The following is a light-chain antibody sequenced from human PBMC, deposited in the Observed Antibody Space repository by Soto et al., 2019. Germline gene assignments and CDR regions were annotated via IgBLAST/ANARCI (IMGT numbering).Light chain of an antibody. CDR1: QSVLYRSNTKNY. J-gene: IGKJ4*01. Sequence: DIVMTQSPDSLAVSLGERATINCTSSQSVLYRSNTKNYLAWYQQKPGQPPKLLIYWASTQESGVPDRFSGSGSGTDFTLTISSLQAEDVAVYYCQQYYSTPYTFGGGTKVEIK. V-gene: IGKV4-1*01. CDR2: WAS. CDR3: QQYYSTPYT.